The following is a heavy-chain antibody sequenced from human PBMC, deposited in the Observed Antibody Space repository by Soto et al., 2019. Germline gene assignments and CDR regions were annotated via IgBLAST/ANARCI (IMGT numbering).Heavy chain of an antibody. CDR3: AKVYYSGTFPGAFDI. J-gene: IGHJ3*02. V-gene: IGHV3-23*01. Sequence: GSLRLSCAVSGFTFSNYAIHWVRQAPGKGLEWVSGISAGGSSTFYADSVKSRFTISRDNSMNTLYLHMNSLRAEDTAVYYCAKVYYSGTFPGAFDIWGQGTLVTVSS. D-gene: IGHD1-26*01. CDR2: ISAGGSST. CDR1: GFTFSNYA.